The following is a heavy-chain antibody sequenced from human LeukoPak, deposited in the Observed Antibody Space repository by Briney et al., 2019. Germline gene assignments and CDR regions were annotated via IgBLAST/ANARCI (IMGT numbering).Heavy chain of an antibody. CDR3: ARDLGAHIVVEGDY. Sequence: GASVKVSCKASGGTFSSYAISWVRQAPGQGLEWMGGIIPIFGTANYAQKFQGRVTITADESTSTAYMELSSLRSEDTAVYYCARDLGAHIVVEGDYWGQGTLVTVSS. J-gene: IGHJ4*02. CDR2: IIPIFGTA. CDR1: GGTFSSYA. D-gene: IGHD2-21*01. V-gene: IGHV1-69*13.